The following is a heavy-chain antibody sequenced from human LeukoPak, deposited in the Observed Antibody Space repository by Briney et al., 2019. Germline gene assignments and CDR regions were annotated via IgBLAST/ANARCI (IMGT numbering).Heavy chain of an antibody. V-gene: IGHV3-48*04. J-gene: IGHJ4*01. Sequence: GGSLRLSCTASGFPFSSYSLNWVRQAPGKGLEWVSFISSSSITIYYADSVKGRFTISRDNAEKSLYLQMNSLRAEDTAVYYCAKGIYSSGWSYFDYWGHGTLVTVSS. CDR3: AKGIYSSGWSYFDY. CDR2: ISSSSITI. CDR1: GFPFSSYS. D-gene: IGHD6-19*01.